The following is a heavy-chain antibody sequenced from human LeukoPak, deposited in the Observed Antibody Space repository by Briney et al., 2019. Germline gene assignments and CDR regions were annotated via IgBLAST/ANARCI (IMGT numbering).Heavy chain of an antibody. CDR2: IKSKTDGGTT. V-gene: IGHV3-15*01. CDR3: TSSSSD. J-gene: IGHJ4*02. Sequence: PGGSLRLPCAASGFIFTNAWMNWVRQAPGKGLEWVGRIKSKTDGGTTDYAAPVKGRFTVSRDDSKKMLYLQMNSLKTEDTGVYYCTSSSSDWGQGTLVTVSS. D-gene: IGHD6-19*01. CDR1: GFIFTNAW.